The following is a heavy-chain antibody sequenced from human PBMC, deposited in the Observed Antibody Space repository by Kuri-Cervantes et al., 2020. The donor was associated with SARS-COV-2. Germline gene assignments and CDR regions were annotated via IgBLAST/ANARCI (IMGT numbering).Heavy chain of an antibody. V-gene: IGHV3-30*14. CDR1: GFTFSSYA. CDR3: AGTKRGKTYFDY. D-gene: IGHD3-10*01. J-gene: IGHJ4*02. Sequence: GESLKISCAASGFTFSSYAMHWVRQAPGKGLEWVAVISYDGNNKYYADSVKGRFTISRDNSKNTMYLQMNSLRAEDTAVYYCAGTKRGKTYFDYWGQGTLVTVSS. CDR2: ISYDGNNK.